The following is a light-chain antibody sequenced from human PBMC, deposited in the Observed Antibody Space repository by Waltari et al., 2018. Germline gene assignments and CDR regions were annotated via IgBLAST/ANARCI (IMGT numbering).Light chain of an antibody. CDR1: SSNIGSND. Sequence: QSVLTQAPSASGTPGQRVTISCSGSSSNIGSNDVNWYQQLPGTAPKLLIYNNDQRPSAVPDRFSGSKSGTSGSRAISGLQSEDEADYYCAAWDDTLNGYVFGTGTKATVL. CDR2: NND. J-gene: IGLJ1*01. V-gene: IGLV1-44*01. CDR3: AAWDDTLNGYV.